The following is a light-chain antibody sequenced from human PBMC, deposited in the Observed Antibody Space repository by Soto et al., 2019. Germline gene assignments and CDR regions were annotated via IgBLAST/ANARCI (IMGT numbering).Light chain of an antibody. CDR3: SSSTDTSIL. Sequence: QSALTQAASVSGSPGQSITISCTGASSDFGDHKSVSWYQHHPGKAPKLIIYEVNYRPSGVSSRFSGSRSGNTASLIISGLQAEDEAHYYCSSSTDTSILFGGGTKLTVL. CDR1: SSDFGDHKS. CDR2: EVN. J-gene: IGLJ2*01. V-gene: IGLV2-14*01.